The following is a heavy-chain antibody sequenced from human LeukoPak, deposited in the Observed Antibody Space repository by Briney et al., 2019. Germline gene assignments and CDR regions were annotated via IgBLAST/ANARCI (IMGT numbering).Heavy chain of an antibody. CDR1: GFTFSSYC. Sequence: GGSLRLSCTVSGFTFSSYCISWVRQAPGTGLEWVSTISGSGGSTYYADSVKGRFTISRDNSKNTLYLQMNSLRAEDTAVYYCGKARYNWASWYFDLWGRGTLVTVSS. D-gene: IGHD1-20*01. J-gene: IGHJ2*01. V-gene: IGHV3-23*01. CDR2: ISGSGGST. CDR3: GKARYNWASWYFDL.